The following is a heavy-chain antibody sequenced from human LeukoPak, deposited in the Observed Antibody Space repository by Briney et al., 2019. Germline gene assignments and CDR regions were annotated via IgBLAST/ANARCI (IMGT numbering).Heavy chain of an antibody. J-gene: IGHJ4*02. CDR2: MYHTGTS. CDR1: GGAISSDSYY. D-gene: IGHD3-9*01. V-gene: IGHV4-39*01. Sequence: LETLSLTCTVSGGAISSDSYYWGWIRQPPGKGLEWLGYMYHTGTSYYNPSLRSRVTISVDRSKNQFSLKLSSVTAEDTAVYYCARHFGWVGGNVDYWGQGTQVTVS. CDR3: ARHFGWVGGNVDY.